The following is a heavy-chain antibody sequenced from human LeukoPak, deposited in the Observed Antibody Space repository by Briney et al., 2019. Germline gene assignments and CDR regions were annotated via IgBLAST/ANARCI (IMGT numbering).Heavy chain of an antibody. CDR1: GYSFTDYW. J-gene: IGHJ4*01. D-gene: IGHD6-6*01. CDR3: ARQSAVAARYFDY. Sequence: GESLKISCKASGYSFTDYWIGWVRQMPGKGLEWMGIIYPGDSDTRYSPSFQGQVTISADKSNRTASLQGTSLRASDTAMYYCARQSAVAARYFDYWGHGTLVTGSS. CDR2: IYPGDSDT. V-gene: IGHV5-51*01.